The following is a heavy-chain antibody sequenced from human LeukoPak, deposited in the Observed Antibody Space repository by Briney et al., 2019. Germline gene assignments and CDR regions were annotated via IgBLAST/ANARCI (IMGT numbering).Heavy chain of an antibody. J-gene: IGHJ6*02. CDR2: IYISGST. CDR3: ASWNPRSDGMDV. Sequence: PSETLSLTCTGSGGSISSYYWRCIRQPAGKGLEWIGRIYISGSTNYNPSLKSRVTMSVDTSNNQFSLRLSSVTAADTAVYYCASWNPRSDGMDVWGQGTTVTVSS. D-gene: IGHD1-1*01. CDR1: GGSISSYY. V-gene: IGHV4-4*07.